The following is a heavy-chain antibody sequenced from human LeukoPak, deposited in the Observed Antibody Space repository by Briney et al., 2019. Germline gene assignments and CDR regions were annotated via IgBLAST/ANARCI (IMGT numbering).Heavy chain of an antibody. D-gene: IGHD1-1*01. Sequence: SETLSLTCTVSGGSISSYYWSWIRQPPGKGLEWIGYIYYSGSTNYNPSLKSRVTISVDTSKNQFSLKLSSVTAADTAVYYCARDRNWNDRDAFDIWGQGTMVTVSS. CDR3: ARDRNWNDRDAFDI. CDR1: GGSISSYY. V-gene: IGHV4-59*01. CDR2: IYYSGST. J-gene: IGHJ3*02.